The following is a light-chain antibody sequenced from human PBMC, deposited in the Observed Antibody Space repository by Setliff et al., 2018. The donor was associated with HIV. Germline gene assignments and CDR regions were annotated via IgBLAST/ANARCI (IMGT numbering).Light chain of an antibody. CDR3: QKYNTVWA. Sequence: DIQMTQSPSSLSASVGDRVTITCRASQGISNYLAWYQQKPGKVPKVLIYAASSLQSGDPSRFSGSGSGTDFTLTISSLQPEDVATYYCQKYNTVWAFGPGTKVDIK. CDR1: QGISNY. V-gene: IGKV1-27*01. J-gene: IGKJ3*01. CDR2: AAS.